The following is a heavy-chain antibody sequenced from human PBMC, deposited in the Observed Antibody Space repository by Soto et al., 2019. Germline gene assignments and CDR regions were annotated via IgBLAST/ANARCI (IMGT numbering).Heavy chain of an antibody. CDR3: ARERYCSSTSCYTLDYYYGMDV. J-gene: IGHJ6*02. CDR2: ISSSSTI. CDR1: GFTFSSYS. D-gene: IGHD2-2*02. V-gene: IGHV3-48*02. Sequence: GGSLRLSCAASGFTFSSYSMNWVRQAPGKGLEWVSYISSSSTIYYADSVKGRFTISRDNAKNSLYLQMNSLRDEDTAVYYCARERYCSSTSCYTLDYYYGMDVWGQGTTVTVSS.